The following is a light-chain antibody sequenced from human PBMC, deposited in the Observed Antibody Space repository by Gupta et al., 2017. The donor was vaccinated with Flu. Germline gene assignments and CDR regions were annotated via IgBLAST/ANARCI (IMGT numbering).Light chain of an antibody. CDR2: KVS. J-gene: IGKJ2*01. Sequence: DVVLTQSPLSLPVTLGQPASISCRSSQSLAHSEGDTFLTWFQQRPGQSPRRLIYKVSNRDSGVPDRFSGSGSGTDFTLKISRVEAEDVGVYYCMQGTHWPPYTFGQGTKLEIK. CDR1: QSLAHSEGDTF. V-gene: IGKV2-30*02. CDR3: MQGTHWPPYT.